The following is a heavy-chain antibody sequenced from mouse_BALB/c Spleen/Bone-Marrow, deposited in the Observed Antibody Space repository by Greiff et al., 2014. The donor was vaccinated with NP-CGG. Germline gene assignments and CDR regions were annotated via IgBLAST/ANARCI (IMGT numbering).Heavy chain of an antibody. V-gene: IGHV14-3*02. CDR1: GFNIKDTY. J-gene: IGHJ3*01. D-gene: IGHD2-1*01. CDR3: ARGGNYGWFAY. Sequence: EVQLQESGAELVKPGASVKLSCTASGFNIKDTYMHWVKQRPEQGLEWIGRIDPANGDIIYDPKFQGKATITADTSSNTAYLQLSGLTSEDTAVYYCARGGNYGWFAYWGQGTLVTVSA. CDR2: IDPANGDI.